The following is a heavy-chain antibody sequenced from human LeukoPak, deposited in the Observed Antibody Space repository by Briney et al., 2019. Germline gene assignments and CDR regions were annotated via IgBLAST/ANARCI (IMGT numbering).Heavy chain of an antibody. CDR1: GYTFTGYY. CDR2: INPNSGGT. V-gene: IGHV1-2*02. J-gene: IGHJ6*03. Sequence: ASVKVSCKASGYTFTGYYMHWVRQAPGQGLEWMVWINPNSGGTNYAQKFQGRVTMTRDTSISTAYMELSRLRSDDTAVYYCARARGNYDLYYYYMDVWGKGTTVTVSS. D-gene: IGHD1-7*01. CDR3: ARARGNYDLYYYYMDV.